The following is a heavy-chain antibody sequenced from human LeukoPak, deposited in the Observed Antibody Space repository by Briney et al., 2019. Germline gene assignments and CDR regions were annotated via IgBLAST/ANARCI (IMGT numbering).Heavy chain of an antibody. CDR3: ARPLMYYYGSETYFWFDP. D-gene: IGHD3-10*01. J-gene: IGHJ5*02. V-gene: IGHV3-7*01. CDR2: IKQDGSEQ. CDR1: GFTFTTYW. Sequence: GGSLRLSCAASGFTFTTYWMGWVRQAPGKGLEWVANIKQDGSEQYYVDTVKGRFTISRDNAKNSLSLQMNSLRAEDTAVYYCARPLMYYYGSETYFWFDPWGQGTLVTVSS.